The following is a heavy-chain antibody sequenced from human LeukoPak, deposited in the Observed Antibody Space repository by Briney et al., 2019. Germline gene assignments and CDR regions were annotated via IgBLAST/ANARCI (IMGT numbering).Heavy chain of an antibody. CDR3: ARGDPLQLHFDY. V-gene: IGHV4-61*05. D-gene: IGHD1-1*01. CDR1: GGSIRSSYYY. J-gene: IGHJ4*02. Sequence: SETLSLTCTVSGGSIRSSYYYWGWIRQPPGKGLEWIGYIYYSGSTNYNPSLKSRVTISVDTSKNQFSLKLSSVTAADTAVYYCARGDPLQLHFDYWGQGTLVTVSS. CDR2: IYYSGST.